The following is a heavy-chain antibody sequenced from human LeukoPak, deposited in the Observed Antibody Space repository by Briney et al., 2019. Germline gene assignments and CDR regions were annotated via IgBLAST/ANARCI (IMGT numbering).Heavy chain of an antibody. Sequence: SETLSLTCSVSGGSISSYYWSWIRQSPGKGLEYIGYIYYSGSTNYNPSLKSRVTISVDTSKDQFSLNLTSVTAADTAVYYCARLKCISTTCPSRYVMDVWGQGTTVNVSS. CDR1: GGSISSYY. CDR3: ARLKCISTTCPSRYVMDV. D-gene: IGHD2-2*01. V-gene: IGHV4-59*01. CDR2: IYYSGST. J-gene: IGHJ6*02.